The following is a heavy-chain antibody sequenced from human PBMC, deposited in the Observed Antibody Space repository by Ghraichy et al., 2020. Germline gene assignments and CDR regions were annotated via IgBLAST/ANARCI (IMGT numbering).Heavy chain of an antibody. CDR3: ARDRYYDSMGRYYYYYYGMFV. D-gene: IGHD3-22*01. V-gene: IGHV3-66*01. CDR2: IYADNSS. CDR1: GVSVSYNY. Sequence: GSLRLSCAASGVSVSYNYMSWVRQAPGKGLEWVSLIYADNSSYYADSMKGRVTISRDNSKNTVYLQMNSLRAEDTAVYYCARDRYYDSMGRYYYYYYGMFVGDKGTTVTVSS. J-gene: IGHJ6*04.